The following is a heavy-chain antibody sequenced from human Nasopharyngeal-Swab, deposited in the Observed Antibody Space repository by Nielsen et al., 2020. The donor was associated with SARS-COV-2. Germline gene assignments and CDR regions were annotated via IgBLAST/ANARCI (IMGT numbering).Heavy chain of an antibody. Sequence: GESLKISCAASEFAFSSYWMHWVRQAPEKGLVWVSRINSDGTRTNYADSVKGRFTISRDNAKNTLYLQMSSLRAEDTAVYYCARVDVHDAFDIWGQGTMVTVSS. CDR3: ARVDVHDAFDI. D-gene: IGHD3-16*01. J-gene: IGHJ3*02. V-gene: IGHV3-74*01. CDR2: INSDGTRT. CDR1: EFAFSSYW.